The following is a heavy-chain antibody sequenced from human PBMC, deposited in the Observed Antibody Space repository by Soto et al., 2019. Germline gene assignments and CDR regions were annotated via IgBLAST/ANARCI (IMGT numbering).Heavy chain of an antibody. Sequence: SETLSLTCAVYGGSFSGYYWSWIRQPPGKGLEWIGEINHSGSTNYNPSLKSRVTISVDTSKNQFSLKLSSVTAADTAVYYCARDDSQYCSGGSCYSGVWFDPWGQGTLVTVPQ. CDR2: INHSGST. V-gene: IGHV4-34*01. J-gene: IGHJ5*02. CDR3: ARDDSQYCSGGSCYSGVWFDP. CDR1: GGSFSGYY. D-gene: IGHD2-15*01.